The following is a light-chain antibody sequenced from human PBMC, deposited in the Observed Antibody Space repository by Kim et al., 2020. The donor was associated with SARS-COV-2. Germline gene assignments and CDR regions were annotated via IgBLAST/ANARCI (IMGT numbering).Light chain of an antibody. Sequence: PGEPASISCRSSQSLLHSNGYNYLDWYLQKPGQSPQLLIYLGSNRASGVPDRFSGSGSGTDFTLKISRVEAEDVGVYYCMQALQTLFGGGTKLEI. CDR2: LGS. V-gene: IGKV2-28*01. J-gene: IGKJ4*01. CDR1: QSLLHSNGYNY. CDR3: MQALQTL.